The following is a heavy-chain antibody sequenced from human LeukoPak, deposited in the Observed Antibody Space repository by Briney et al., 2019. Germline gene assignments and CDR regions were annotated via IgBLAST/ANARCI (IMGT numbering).Heavy chain of an antibody. CDR3: ARDRRGYDFPSYYYYYMDV. D-gene: IGHD5-12*01. CDR2: IYTSGST. Sequence: PSETLSLTCTVSGGSISSGSYYWSWIRQPAGKGLEWIGRIYTSGSTNYNPSLKSRVTISVDTSKNQFSLKLSSVTAADTAVYYCARDRRGYDFPSYYYYYMDVWGKGTTVTISS. CDR1: GGSISSGSYY. J-gene: IGHJ6*03. V-gene: IGHV4-61*02.